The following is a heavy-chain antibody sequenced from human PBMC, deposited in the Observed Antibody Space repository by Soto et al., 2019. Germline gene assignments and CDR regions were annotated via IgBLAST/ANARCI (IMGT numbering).Heavy chain of an antibody. J-gene: IGHJ4*02. D-gene: IGHD3-16*01. CDR3: TTDTVCDY. Sequence: GGSLRLSCAASGFTFSKTWMNWVRQAPGKGPEWVGRIKSIPDGGTADYAAPLKGRFTISRDDSRDTLFLQMNSLKTEDTAVYYCTTDTVCDYSGQGALVTVSS. CDR2: IKSIPDGGTA. CDR1: GFTFSKTW. V-gene: IGHV3-15*07.